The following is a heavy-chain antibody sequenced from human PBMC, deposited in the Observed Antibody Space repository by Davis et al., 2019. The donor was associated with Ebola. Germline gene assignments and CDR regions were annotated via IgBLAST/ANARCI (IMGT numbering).Heavy chain of an antibody. Sequence: ASVKVSCKASGYTFTSYDINWVRQATGQGLEWMGWMNPNSGNTGFAQNFQARVSMTRNTSISTAYMELSSLRSEDTAVYYCARGTRTLDIWGQGTTVTVSS. CDR1: GYTFTSYD. D-gene: IGHD3/OR15-3a*01. V-gene: IGHV1-8*01. CDR3: ARGTRTLDI. CDR2: MNPNSGNT. J-gene: IGHJ3*02.